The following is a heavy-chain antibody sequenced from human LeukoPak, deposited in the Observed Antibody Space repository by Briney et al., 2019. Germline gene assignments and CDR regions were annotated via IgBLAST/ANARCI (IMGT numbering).Heavy chain of an antibody. V-gene: IGHV1-58*02. D-gene: IGHD3-10*01. CDR1: GFTFTSSA. J-gene: IGHJ6*03. CDR2: IVVGSGNT. Sequence: ASVKVSCKASGFTFTSSAMQWVRQARGQRLEWRGWIVVGSGNTNYAQKFQERVTITRDMSTSTPYMELSSLRSEDTAVYYCAAGYYYGSGSFDSYYYYYMDVWGKGTTVTVSS. CDR3: AAGYYYGSGSFDSYYYYYMDV.